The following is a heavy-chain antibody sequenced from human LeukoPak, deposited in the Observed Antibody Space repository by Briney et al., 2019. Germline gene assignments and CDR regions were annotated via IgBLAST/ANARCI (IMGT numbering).Heavy chain of an antibody. Sequence: PGGSLRLSCVASGFTFSDYSMNWVRQAPGKGLEWVSSISSSSSYIYYADSVKGRFTISRDNAKNSLYLQMNSLRAEDTAVYYCASEISGYGLFDYWGQGTLVTVSS. V-gene: IGHV3-21*01. CDR1: GFTFSDYS. J-gene: IGHJ4*02. CDR2: ISSSSSYI. D-gene: IGHD5-12*01. CDR3: ASEISGYGLFDY.